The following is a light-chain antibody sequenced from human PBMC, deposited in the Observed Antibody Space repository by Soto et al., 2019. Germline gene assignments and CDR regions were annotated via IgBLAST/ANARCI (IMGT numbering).Light chain of an antibody. Sequence: AIQMTQSPSSLSASVGDRVTITCRASQDIKNDLGWYQQKPGKAPKLLIYAASSLQSGVPSRFSGSGSGSDFALTISSLQPEDFATYYCLQDYNYPYTFGQGTKLEIK. J-gene: IGKJ2*01. CDR2: AAS. V-gene: IGKV1-6*01. CDR1: QDIKND. CDR3: LQDYNYPYT.